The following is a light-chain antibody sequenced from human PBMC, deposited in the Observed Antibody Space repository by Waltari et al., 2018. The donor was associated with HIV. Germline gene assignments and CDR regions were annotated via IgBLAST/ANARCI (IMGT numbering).Light chain of an antibody. CDR1: QDINNY. CDR2: DAS. J-gene: IGKJ2*01. CDR3: QQYDNLYT. Sequence: DIQLTQSPSSLSVSVGDRVTITCQASQDINNYLNWYQQRPGKAPKGLIYDASILEAGVPSRFSGRGSGTDFTLTISSLQPEDIATYYCQQYDNLYTFGQGTKLELK. V-gene: IGKV1-33*01.